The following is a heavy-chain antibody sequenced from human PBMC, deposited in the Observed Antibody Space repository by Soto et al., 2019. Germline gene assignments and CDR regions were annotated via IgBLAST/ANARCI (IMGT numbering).Heavy chain of an antibody. V-gene: IGHV4-39*01. CDR3: ASGQFPVPSEF. Sequence: QLQLQESGPGLVKPSETLSLTCSVSGASITDNGYYWGWIRQPPGKGLEWIGSLFYTGSTYYNPSLKXRVTXSXHTSRHQFSLTLSSVTAADTAVYYCASGQFPVPSEFWGQGTLVTVSS. CDR1: GASITDNGYY. D-gene: IGHD3-10*01. CDR2: LFYTGST. J-gene: IGHJ4*02.